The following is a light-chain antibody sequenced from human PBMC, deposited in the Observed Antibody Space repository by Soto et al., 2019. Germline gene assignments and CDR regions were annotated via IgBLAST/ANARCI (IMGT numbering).Light chain of an antibody. CDR2: HVS. J-gene: IGKJ3*01. Sequence: DIQMTQSPSTLSASVGDRVTITCRASQSIYKWLAWFQLKPGKAPKLLIYHVSTFESGVPSRFSGSGSGTEFALAFGSVPPDDFSTYYCQQSDYYFGPGTKLAIK. CDR3: QQSDYY. V-gene: IGKV1-5*01. CDR1: QSIYKW.